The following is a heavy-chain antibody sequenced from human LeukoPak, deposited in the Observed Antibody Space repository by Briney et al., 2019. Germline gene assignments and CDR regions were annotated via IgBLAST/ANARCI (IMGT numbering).Heavy chain of an antibody. Sequence: GGSLRLSCAASGFTFDDYAMHRARQAPGKGLEWVSGISWNSGSIGYADSVKGRFTISRDNAKNSLYLQMNSLRAEDTALYYCAKAGGSYYPYFDYWGQGTLVTVSS. CDR2: ISWNSGSI. D-gene: IGHD1-26*01. V-gene: IGHV3-9*01. CDR3: AKAGGSYYPYFDY. CDR1: GFTFDDYA. J-gene: IGHJ4*02.